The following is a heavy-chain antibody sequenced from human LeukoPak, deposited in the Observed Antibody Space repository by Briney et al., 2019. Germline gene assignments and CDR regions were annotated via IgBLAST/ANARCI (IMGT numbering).Heavy chain of an antibody. Sequence: GGSLRLSWAASGFTFDDYAMHWVRQAPGKGLEWVSGISWNSGSIGYADSVKGRFTISRDNAKNSLYLQMNSLRAEDTALYYCAKGDYDSSGYYYSPLFDYWGQGTLVTVSS. V-gene: IGHV3-9*01. J-gene: IGHJ4*02. CDR3: AKGDYDSSGYYYSPLFDY. D-gene: IGHD3-22*01. CDR2: ISWNSGSI. CDR1: GFTFDDYA.